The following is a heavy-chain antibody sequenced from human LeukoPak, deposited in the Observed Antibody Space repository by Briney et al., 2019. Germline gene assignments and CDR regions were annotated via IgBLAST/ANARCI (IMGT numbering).Heavy chain of an antibody. D-gene: IGHD3-22*01. Sequence: GGSLRLSCAASGFTVSSNYMSWVRQAPGKGLEWVSVIYSGGSTYYADSVKGRFTISRDNSKNTLYLQTNSLRAEDTAVYYCAREYYYDSSGYYNNWFDPWGQGTLVTVSS. CDR2: IYSGGST. V-gene: IGHV3-53*01. CDR1: GFTVSSNY. J-gene: IGHJ5*02. CDR3: AREYYYDSSGYYNNWFDP.